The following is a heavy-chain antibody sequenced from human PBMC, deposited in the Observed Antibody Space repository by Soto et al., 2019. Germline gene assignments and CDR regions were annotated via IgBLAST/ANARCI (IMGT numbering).Heavy chain of an antibody. D-gene: IGHD3-3*01. V-gene: IGHV3-30-3*01. Sequence: GGSLRLSCAASGFTFSSYAMHWVRQAPGKGLEWVAVISYDGSNKYYADSVKGRFTISRDNSKNTLYLQMNSLRAEDTAVYYCARDRLVLRFLEWLLYYYGMDVWGQGTTVTVSS. J-gene: IGHJ6*02. CDR1: GFTFSSYA. CDR2: ISYDGSNK. CDR3: ARDRLVLRFLEWLLYYYGMDV.